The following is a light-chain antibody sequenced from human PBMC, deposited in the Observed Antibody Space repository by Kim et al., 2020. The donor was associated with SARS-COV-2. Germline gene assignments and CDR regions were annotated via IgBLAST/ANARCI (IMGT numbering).Light chain of an antibody. V-gene: IGLV3-19*01. J-gene: IGLJ2*01. CDR2: GKN. Sequence: SSELTQDSAVSVALGQTVRITCPGDSLRSYYATWYQQKPGQAPILVIYGKNNRPSGIPDRFSGSSSGNTASLTITGTQAGDEADYYCNSRDSNDNVVFGGGTKLTVL. CDR1: SLRSYY. CDR3: NSRDSNDNVV.